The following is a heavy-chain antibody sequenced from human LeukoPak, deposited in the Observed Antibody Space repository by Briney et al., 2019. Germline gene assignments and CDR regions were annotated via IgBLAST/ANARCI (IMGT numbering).Heavy chain of an antibody. V-gene: IGHV1-18*01. CDR1: GYTFTSYG. CDR3: TRDYSGMVRGVTFDY. D-gene: IGHD3-10*01. Sequence: ASVKVSCKASGYTFTSYGTSWVRQAPGQGLEWMGWISAYNGNTNYAQKLQGRVTMTTDTSTSTAYMELRSLRSDDTAVYYCTRDYSGMVRGVTFDYWGQGTLVTVSS. J-gene: IGHJ4*02. CDR2: ISAYNGNT.